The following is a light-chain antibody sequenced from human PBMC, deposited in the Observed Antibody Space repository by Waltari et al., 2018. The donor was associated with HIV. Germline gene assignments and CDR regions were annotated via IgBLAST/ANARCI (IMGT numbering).Light chain of an antibody. V-gene: IGLV1-40*01. CDR1: SPNIGAGYD. Sequence: QSVLTHPPSASGAPGQSVTISCTGTSPNIGAGYDVHWYLQLPGTAPKLLIHHNNNRPSGVPARFSGSKSGTSASLAITGLQAEDEADYFCQSYDTRLSGSVVFGGGTKLTVL. CDR3: QSYDTRLSGSVV. CDR2: HNN. J-gene: IGLJ2*01.